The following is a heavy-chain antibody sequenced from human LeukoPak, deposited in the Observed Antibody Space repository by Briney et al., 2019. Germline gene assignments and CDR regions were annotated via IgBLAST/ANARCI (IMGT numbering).Heavy chain of an antibody. CDR1: GGSISSSNW. CDR2: IYHSGST. D-gene: IGHD3-10*01. CDR3: ARYGSGSYHYYYYGMDV. J-gene: IGHJ6*02. Sequence: PSETLSLTCAVSGGSISSSNWWSWVRQPPGKGLEWIGEIYHSGSTNYNPSLKSRVTISVDTSKNQFSLKLSSVTAADTAVYYCARYGSGSYHYYYYGMDVWGQGTTVTVSS. V-gene: IGHV4-4*02.